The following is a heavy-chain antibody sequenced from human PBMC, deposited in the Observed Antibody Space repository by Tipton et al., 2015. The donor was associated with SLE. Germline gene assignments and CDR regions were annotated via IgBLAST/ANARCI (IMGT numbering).Heavy chain of an antibody. CDR2: IYHSESP. Sequence: TLSLTCTVSGGSISSSSYYWGWIRQPPGKGLEWIGDIYHSESPNYNPSLKSRVTISIDKSKNQFSLKLTSVTAADTAVYHCTRVPRYNWNYIADWGQGTLVSVSS. D-gene: IGHD1-7*01. V-gene: IGHV4-39*07. J-gene: IGHJ4*02. CDR1: GGSISSSSYY. CDR3: TRVPRYNWNYIAD.